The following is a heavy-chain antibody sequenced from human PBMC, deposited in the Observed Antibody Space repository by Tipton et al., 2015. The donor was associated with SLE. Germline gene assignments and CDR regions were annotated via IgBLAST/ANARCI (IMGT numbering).Heavy chain of an antibody. CDR3: AKGLTAARPSAFDI. Sequence: SLRLSCAASGFTFSSYWMHWVRQAPGKGLVWVSRINSDGSSTSYADSVKGRFTISRDNSKNTLYLQMNSLRAEDTAVYYCAKGLTAARPSAFDIWGQGTMVTVSS. CDR2: INSDGSST. J-gene: IGHJ3*02. D-gene: IGHD6-6*01. V-gene: IGHV3-74*01. CDR1: GFTFSSYW.